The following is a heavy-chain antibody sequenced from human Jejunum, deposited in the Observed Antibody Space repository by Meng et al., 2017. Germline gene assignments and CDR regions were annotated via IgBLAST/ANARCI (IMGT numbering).Heavy chain of an antibody. Sequence: LSLTCTVSGGYISSTTYYWNWIRQPPGKGLEWIGSIYYSGNTYYNPSLKSRVAISVDTSKNQFSLRLSSATAADTAVYYCARDDISSGYHDGFDVWGQGTVVTVSS. D-gene: IGHD3-22*01. V-gene: IGHV4-39*07. CDR2: IYYSGNT. J-gene: IGHJ3*01. CDR1: GGYISSTTYY. CDR3: ARDDISSGYHDGFDV.